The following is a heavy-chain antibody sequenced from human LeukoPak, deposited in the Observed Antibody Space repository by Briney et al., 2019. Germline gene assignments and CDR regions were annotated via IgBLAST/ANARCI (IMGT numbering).Heavy chain of an antibody. D-gene: IGHD5-24*01. CDR2: IIPIFGTA. V-gene: IGHV1-69*13. Sequence: GASVKVSCKASGGTFSSYAISWVRQAPGQGLEWMGGIIPIFGTANYAQKFQGRVTITADESTSTAYMELSSLRSEDTAVYYCARDHERFLSDHKHTYYYYGMDVWGQGTTVTVSS. J-gene: IGHJ6*02. CDR1: GGTFSSYA. CDR3: ARDHERFLSDHKHTYYYYGMDV.